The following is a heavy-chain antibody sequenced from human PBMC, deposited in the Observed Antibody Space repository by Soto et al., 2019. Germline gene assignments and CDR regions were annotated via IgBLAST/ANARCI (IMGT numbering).Heavy chain of an antibody. CDR3: AKDPPWTVGPLAMDV. Sequence: GSLRLSGVASGFTFSTHAMSWVRQAPGKGLEWVSTFSGSGLNIYYAESVKGRLTISRDDSKNTLYLHMNSLRVEDTAVYYCAKDPPWTVGPLAMDVWGQGTTVTVSS. CDR1: GFTFSTHA. V-gene: IGHV3-23*01. D-gene: IGHD3-3*01. J-gene: IGHJ6*02. CDR2: FSGSGLNI.